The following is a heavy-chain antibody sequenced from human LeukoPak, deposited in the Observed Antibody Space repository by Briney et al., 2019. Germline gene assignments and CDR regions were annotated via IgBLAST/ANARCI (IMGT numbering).Heavy chain of an antibody. CDR3: ARDSSEWLSFDY. J-gene: IGHJ4*02. Sequence: ASVKVSCKSSGYTFTGYYMHWVRQAPGQGLEWMGRINPNSGGTNYAQKFQGRVTMTRDTSISTAYMELSRLRSDDTAVYYCARDSSEWLSFDYWGQGTLVTVSS. V-gene: IGHV1-2*06. CDR1: GYTFTGYY. D-gene: IGHD3-3*01. CDR2: INPNSGGT.